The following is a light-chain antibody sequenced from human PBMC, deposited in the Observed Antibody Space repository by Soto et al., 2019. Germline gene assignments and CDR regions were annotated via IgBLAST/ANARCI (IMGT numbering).Light chain of an antibody. Sequence: EIVLTQSPGTLSLSPGERATLSCRASQSVSSSYLAWYQQKPGQAPRLLIYGASSRATGIPDKFSGSGSGTGFTLTISRQDPKDFAVYYCQQYGSSPRTFGQVTKVEIK. CDR1: QSVSSSY. CDR2: GAS. CDR3: QQYGSSPRT. V-gene: IGKV3-20*01. J-gene: IGKJ1*01.